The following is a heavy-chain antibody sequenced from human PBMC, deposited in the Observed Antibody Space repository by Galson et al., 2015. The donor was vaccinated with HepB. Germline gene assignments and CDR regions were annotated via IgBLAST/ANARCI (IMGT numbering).Heavy chain of an antibody. V-gene: IGHV3-72*01. CDR2: IRNKANSHTT. J-gene: IGHJ4*02. D-gene: IGHD3-10*01. CDR3: TRASPGREYYFEY. Sequence: LRLSCAASGFTFSDYYMDWVRQAPGKGLEWVGRIRNKANSHTTEYAASVKGRFTVSRDDSKNSLFLQMSSLQIEDTAVYFCTRASPGREYYFEYWGQGTLVTVSS. CDR1: GFTFSDYY.